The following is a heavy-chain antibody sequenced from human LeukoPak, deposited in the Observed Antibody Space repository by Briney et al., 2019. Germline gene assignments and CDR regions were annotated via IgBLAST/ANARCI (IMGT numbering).Heavy chain of an antibody. V-gene: IGHV3-23*01. CDR1: GFTFSSYA. D-gene: IGHD4-23*01. CDR3: ARAHTVVTRLSDY. CDR2: ISGSGGST. J-gene: IGHJ4*02. Sequence: PGGSLRLFCAAYGFTFSSYAMSWVRQAPGKGLEWVSAISGSGGSTYYADSVKGRFTISRDNSKNTLYLQMNSLRAEDTAVYYCARAHTVVTRLSDYWGQGTLVTVSS.